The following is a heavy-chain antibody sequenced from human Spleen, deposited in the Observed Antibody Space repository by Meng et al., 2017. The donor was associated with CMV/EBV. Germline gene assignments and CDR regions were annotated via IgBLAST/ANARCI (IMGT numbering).Heavy chain of an antibody. CDR3: AQTTRHYSSGIYYVPFDQ. V-gene: IGHV2-5*01. CDR1: GLSLSTRGAG. Sequence: SGPTLVKPTQTLTLTCSLSGLSLSTRGAGVGWIRQPPGKALEWLALIYWNGDERYSPSLKNRVTITKDGSGRRVGLTITTRDPADTGTYFCAQTTRHYSSGIYYVPFDQWGQGTVVTVSS. CDR2: IYWNGDE. J-gene: IGHJ4*02. D-gene: IGHD3-10*02.